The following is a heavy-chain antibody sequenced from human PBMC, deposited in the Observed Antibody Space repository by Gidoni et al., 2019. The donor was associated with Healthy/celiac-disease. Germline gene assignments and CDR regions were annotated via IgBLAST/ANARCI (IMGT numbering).Heavy chain of an antibody. Sequence: EVQLVQSGAEVKKPVESLKISCKFSGYSVTSYWSGWVRQMPGKGLEWMWITYPGDSDTRYSPSFQGQVTISADKSISTAYLQWSSLKASDSAMYDCARRPGVWFDPWGQGTLVTVSS. CDR3: ARRPGVWFDP. CDR2: TYPGDSDT. V-gene: IGHV5-51*03. D-gene: IGHD3-10*01. CDR1: GYSVTSYW. J-gene: IGHJ5*02.